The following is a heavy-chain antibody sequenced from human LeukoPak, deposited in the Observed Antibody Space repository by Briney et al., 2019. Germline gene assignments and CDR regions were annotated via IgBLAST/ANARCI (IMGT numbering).Heavy chain of an antibody. Sequence: PGGSLRLSCAASGFTFSSYSMNWDRQAPGKGLEWVSYISSSSTIYYADSVKGRFTISRDNSKDTLYLQMNSLGVEDTAIYYCAKGKTGAGTGGHNFDYWGQGTLVTISS. J-gene: IGHJ4*02. CDR3: AKGKTGAGTGGHNFDY. D-gene: IGHD6-19*01. CDR2: ISSSSTI. V-gene: IGHV3-48*01. CDR1: GFTFSSYS.